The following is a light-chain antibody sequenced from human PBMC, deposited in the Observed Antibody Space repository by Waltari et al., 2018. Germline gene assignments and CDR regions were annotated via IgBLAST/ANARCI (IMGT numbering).Light chain of an antibody. CDR3: MQALQPPLS. J-gene: IGKJ4*01. CDR2: LGS. CDR1: QTLLFVNGYDY. Sequence: DIVLIQSPLSLSVTPGEPASISCRSSQTLLFVNGYDYLDWYVQKPGQSPQRLITLGSSRATGVPARFSGSGSGTDFTLEITRVEPEDVGIYYCMQALQPPLSFGGGTRVEI. V-gene: IGKV2-28*01.